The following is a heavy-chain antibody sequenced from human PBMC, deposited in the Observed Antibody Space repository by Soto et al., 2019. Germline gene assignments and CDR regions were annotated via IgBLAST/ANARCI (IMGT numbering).Heavy chain of an antibody. D-gene: IGHD1-20*01. Sequence: SGGSLRLSCAASGLTFSAYWMSWVRQAPGKGLEFVGEIKQDGSASSYVDSVKGRFTISRDNAKNSLYLQMNSLRAEDTAVYYCARDEVTGMGYNWFDPWGQGTLVTVSS. CDR3: ARDEVTGMGYNWFDP. V-gene: IGHV3-7*01. CDR2: IKQDGSAS. CDR1: GLTFSAYW. J-gene: IGHJ5*02.